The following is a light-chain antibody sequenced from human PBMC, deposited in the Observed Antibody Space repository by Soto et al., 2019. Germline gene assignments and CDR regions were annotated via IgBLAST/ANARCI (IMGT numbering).Light chain of an antibody. V-gene: IGLV1-47*02. Sequence: QAVVTQPPSASETPGQRVTISCSGSSSNIGDNDVYWYHQLPGTAPKLVIQINNQRPSGVPDRFSGSKSGTSASLAISGLRSEDEADYYCAAWDDSLSAVVFGGGTKLTVL. J-gene: IGLJ2*01. CDR3: AAWDDSLSAVV. CDR1: SSNIGDND. CDR2: INN.